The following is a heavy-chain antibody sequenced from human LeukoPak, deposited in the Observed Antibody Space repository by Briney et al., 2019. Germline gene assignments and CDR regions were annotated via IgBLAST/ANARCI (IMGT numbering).Heavy chain of an antibody. J-gene: IGHJ4*02. CDR1: GFRFSNAW. V-gene: IGHV3-15*01. CDR3: TTSGYYGVIMPFDY. Sequence: GGSLRLSCAACGFRFSNAWMSWVRQGPGKGLEWVGRIKSKTDGGTTDYAAPVKGRFTISRDDSKNTLYLQMNSLKIEDTAVYYCTTSGYYGVIMPFDYWGQGTLVTISS. CDR2: IKSKTDGGTT. D-gene: IGHD4-17*01.